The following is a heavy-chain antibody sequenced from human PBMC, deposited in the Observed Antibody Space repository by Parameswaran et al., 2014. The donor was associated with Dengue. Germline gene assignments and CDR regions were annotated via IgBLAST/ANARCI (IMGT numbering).Heavy chain of an antibody. Sequence: WIRQPPGKGLEWIGSMYFSGSTYYNASLKSRVTISVDTSNNYFSLKLSSVTAADTAVYYCARRGASSGWSYYWGQGTLVTVSS. J-gene: IGHJ4*02. D-gene: IGHD6-19*01. CDR2: MYFSGST. CDR3: ARRGASSGWSYY. V-gene: IGHV4-39*02.